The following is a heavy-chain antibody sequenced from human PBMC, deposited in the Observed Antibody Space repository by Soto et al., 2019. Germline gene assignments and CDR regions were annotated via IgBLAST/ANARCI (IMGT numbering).Heavy chain of an antibody. V-gene: IGHV1-8*01. CDR1: GYTFTSYD. CDR2: MNPNSGNT. J-gene: IGHJ4*02. D-gene: IGHD2-15*01. CDR3: ARGASARYCSGGSCHDY. Sequence: ASVKVSCKASGYTFTSYDINWVRQATGQGLEWMGWMNPNSGNTGYAQKFQGRVTMTRNTSISTAYMELSSLRSEDAAVYYCARGASARYCSGGSCHDYRCQGTLVTVSS.